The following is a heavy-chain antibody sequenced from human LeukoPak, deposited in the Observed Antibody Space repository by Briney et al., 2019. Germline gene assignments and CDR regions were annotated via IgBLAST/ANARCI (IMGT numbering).Heavy chain of an antibody. J-gene: IGHJ4*02. Sequence: ASVKVSCTASGGTFSSYAISWVRQAPGQGLEWMGGIIPIFGTANYAQKFQGRVTITADESTSTAYMELSSLRSEDTAVYYCARARSIAVSGTHFDYWGQGTLVTVSS. D-gene: IGHD6-19*01. CDR1: GGTFSSYA. V-gene: IGHV1-69*01. CDR3: ARARSIAVSGTHFDY. CDR2: IIPIFGTA.